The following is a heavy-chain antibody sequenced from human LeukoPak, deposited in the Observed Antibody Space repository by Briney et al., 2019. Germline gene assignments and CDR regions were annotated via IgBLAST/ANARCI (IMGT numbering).Heavy chain of an antibody. Sequence: SETLSLTCTVSGGSISSYYWSWIRQPPGEGLEWIGYIYYSGSTNYNPSLKSRVTISVDTSKNQFSLKLSSVTAADTAVYYCARVIVGAINYFDYWGQGTLVTVSS. V-gene: IGHV4-59*01. J-gene: IGHJ4*02. CDR2: IYYSGST. CDR1: GGSISSYY. CDR3: ARVIVGAINYFDY. D-gene: IGHD1-26*01.